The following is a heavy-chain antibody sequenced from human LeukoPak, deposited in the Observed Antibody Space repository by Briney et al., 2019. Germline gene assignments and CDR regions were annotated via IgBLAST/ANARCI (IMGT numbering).Heavy chain of an antibody. CDR3: ARIAVGWFDP. D-gene: IGHD2-21*01. J-gene: IGHJ5*02. CDR1: GGSISSSSYY. CDR2: IYYSGST. Sequence: PSETLSLTCTVSGGSISSSSYYWGWIRQPPGKGLEWIGSIYYSGSTNYNPSLKSRVTISVDTSKNQFSLKLTSVTAADPAVYYCARIAVGWFDPWGQGTLVTVSS. V-gene: IGHV4-39*07.